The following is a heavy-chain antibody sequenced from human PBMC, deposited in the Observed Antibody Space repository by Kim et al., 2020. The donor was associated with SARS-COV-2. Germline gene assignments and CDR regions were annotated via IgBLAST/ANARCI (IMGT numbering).Heavy chain of an antibody. J-gene: IGHJ6*02. Sequence: GGSLRLSCAASGFTFSSYAMSWVRQAPGKGLEWVSAISGSGGSTYYADSVKGRFTISRDNSKNTLYLQMNSLRAEDTAVYYCASPERITMVRGVMVPSHYYYGMDVWGQGTTVTVSS. D-gene: IGHD3-10*01. CDR2: ISGSGGST. V-gene: IGHV3-23*01. CDR1: GFTFSSYA. CDR3: ASPERITMVRGVMVPSHYYYGMDV.